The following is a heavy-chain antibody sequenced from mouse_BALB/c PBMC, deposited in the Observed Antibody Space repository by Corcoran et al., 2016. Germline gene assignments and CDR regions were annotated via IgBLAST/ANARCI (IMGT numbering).Heavy chain of an antibody. CDR3: ARGALLRYFDY. CDR2: INPYNGDT. D-gene: IGHD1-1*01. V-gene: IGHV1-26*01. Sequence: EVQLQQSGPELVKPGASVKISCKASGYSFTGYYMHWVKQSHVKSLEWIGRINPYNGDTSYNQNFKDKASLTVDKSSSTAYMELHSLTSEDSAVYYCARGALLRYFDYWGQGTTLTVSS. CDR1: GYSFTGYY. J-gene: IGHJ2*01.